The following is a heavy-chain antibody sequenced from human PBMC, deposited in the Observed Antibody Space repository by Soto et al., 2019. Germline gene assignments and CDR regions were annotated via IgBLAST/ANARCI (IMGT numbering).Heavy chain of an antibody. V-gene: IGHV3-7*01. D-gene: IGHD3-10*01. Sequence: EVQLVESGGGLVQPGGSLSLSCEASGFTSRSSWMSWVRQAPGKGLEWVSYIKPDGSETYYVDSVRGRFTISRDNAKNSLYLQMNSLRAEDTALYYCARDPSFGAFDIWGQGTMVTVSA. J-gene: IGHJ3*02. CDR2: IKPDGSET. CDR3: ARDPSFGAFDI. CDR1: GFTSRSSW.